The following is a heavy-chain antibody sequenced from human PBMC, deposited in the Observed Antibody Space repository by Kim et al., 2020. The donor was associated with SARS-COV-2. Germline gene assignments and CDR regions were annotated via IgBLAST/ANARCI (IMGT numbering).Heavy chain of an antibody. CDR3: ARSAQRWIQLWSAHDY. Sequence: ASVKVSCKASGYTFTGYYMHWVRQAPGQGLEWMGRINPNSGGTNYAQKFQGRVTMTRDTSISTAYMELSRLRSDDTAVYYCARSAQRWIQLWSAHDYWGQGTLVTVSS. V-gene: IGHV1-2*06. CDR1: GYTFTGYY. J-gene: IGHJ4*02. CDR2: INPNSGGT. D-gene: IGHD5-18*01.